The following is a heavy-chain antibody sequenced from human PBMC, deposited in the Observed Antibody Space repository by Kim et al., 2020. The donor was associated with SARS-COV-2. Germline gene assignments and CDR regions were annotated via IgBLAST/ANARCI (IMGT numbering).Heavy chain of an antibody. Sequence: GGSLRLSCAASGFTFSNAWMSWVRQAPGKGLEWVGRIKSKTDGGTTDYAAPVKGRFTISRDDSKNTLYLQMNSLKTEDTAVYYCTTITMIVVVTPFDYWGQGTLVTVSS. D-gene: IGHD3-22*01. J-gene: IGHJ4*02. V-gene: IGHV3-15*01. CDR3: TTITMIVVVTPFDY. CDR2: IKSKTDGGTT. CDR1: GFTFSNAW.